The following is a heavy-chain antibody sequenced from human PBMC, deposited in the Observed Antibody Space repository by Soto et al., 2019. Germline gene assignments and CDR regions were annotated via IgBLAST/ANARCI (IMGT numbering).Heavy chain of an antibody. CDR3: ARGPGGYSYGTFDY. J-gene: IGHJ4*02. Sequence: TLSLTCAVSGGSISSGGYSWSWIRQPPGKGLEWIGYIYHSGSTYYNPSLKSRVTISVDRSKNQFSLKLSSVTAADTAVYYCARGPGGYSYGTFDYWGQGTLVTVSS. D-gene: IGHD5-18*01. CDR1: GGSISSGGYS. CDR2: IYHSGST. V-gene: IGHV4-30-2*01.